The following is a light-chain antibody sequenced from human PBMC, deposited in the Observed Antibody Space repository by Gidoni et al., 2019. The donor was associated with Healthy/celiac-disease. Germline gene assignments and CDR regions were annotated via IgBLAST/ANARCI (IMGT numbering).Light chain of an antibody. CDR3: QQANSHLALT. Sequence: DIQLTQSPSFLSASVGDRVTITCRASQDIGSHIAWYQQKPGKAPKLLIYYAFIVQSGVPSRFSGSGSGTEFSLTISSLQPGDFATYYCQQANSHLALTFGGGTKVDI. J-gene: IGKJ4*01. V-gene: IGKV1-9*01. CDR1: QDIGSH. CDR2: YAF.